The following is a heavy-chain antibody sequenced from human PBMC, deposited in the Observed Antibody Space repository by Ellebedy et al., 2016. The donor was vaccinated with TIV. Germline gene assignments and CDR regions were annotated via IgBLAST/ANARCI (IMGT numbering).Heavy chain of an antibody. CDR2: ITYDGTFI. Sequence: GGSLRLSXAASGFAFNNYAMHWVRHAPGKGLEWVASITYDGTFIYYADSVRGRFPISRDNSKNTLYLGMKGLRVDDTAVYFCVRDEPDLGGYDNTFDSWGQGTLVTVSS. J-gene: IGHJ4*02. V-gene: IGHV3-30*03. CDR3: VRDEPDLGGYDNTFDS. CDR1: GFAFNNYA. D-gene: IGHD2-15*01.